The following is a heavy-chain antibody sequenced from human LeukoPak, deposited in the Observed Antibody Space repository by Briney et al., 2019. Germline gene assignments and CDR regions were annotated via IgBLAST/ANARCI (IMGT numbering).Heavy chain of an antibody. D-gene: IGHD5-12*01. CDR3: ARERGYSGYDSREYNYFDY. CDR2: ISYDGSYK. Sequence: GGSLRLSCAASGFTFISYTVHWVRQAPGKGLEWVALISYDGSYKYYADSVKGRFTISRDNSKNTLYLQMKSLRTEDTAVYYCARERGYSGYDSREYNYFDYWGQGTLVTVSS. J-gene: IGHJ4*02. V-gene: IGHV3-30*04. CDR1: GFTFISYT.